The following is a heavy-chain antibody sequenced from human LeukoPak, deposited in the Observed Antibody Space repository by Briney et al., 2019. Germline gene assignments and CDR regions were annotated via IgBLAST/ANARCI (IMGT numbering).Heavy chain of an antibody. J-gene: IGHJ4*02. D-gene: IGHD6-19*01. CDR3: ARRSSGWYFDY. Sequence: SETLSLTCTVSGGSISSYYWSWIRQPPGKGLEWIGYIYCSGSTNYNPSLKSRVTISVDTSKNQFSLKLSSVTAADTAVYYCARRSSGWYFDYWGQGTLVTVSS. V-gene: IGHV4-59*01. CDR2: IYCSGST. CDR1: GGSISSYY.